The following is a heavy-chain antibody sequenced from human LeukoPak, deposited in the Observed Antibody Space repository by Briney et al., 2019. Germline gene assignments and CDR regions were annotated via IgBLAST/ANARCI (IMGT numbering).Heavy chain of an antibody. Sequence: PGGSLRLSCAASGFTFSDYSMTWIRQAPGKELEWVSYITGSGTTIYYADSVKGRFTISRDNAKNSVYLQMNSLRAEDTAVYYCARDRRSGPRTDYWGQGTLVTVSS. CDR2: ITGSGTTI. J-gene: IGHJ4*02. V-gene: IGHV3-11*01. CDR1: GFTFSDYS. D-gene: IGHD6-19*01. CDR3: ARDRRSGPRTDY.